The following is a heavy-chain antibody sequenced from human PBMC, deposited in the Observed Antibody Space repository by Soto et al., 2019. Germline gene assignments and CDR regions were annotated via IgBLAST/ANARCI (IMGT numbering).Heavy chain of an antibody. CDR3: ASVSPGGRGEYRGFGYFQQ. D-gene: IGHD3-16*01. V-gene: IGHV1-69*01. J-gene: IGHJ1*01. CDR2: IIPIFGTA. Sequence: QVQLVQSGAEVKKPGSSVKVSCKASGGTFSSYAISWVRQAPGQGLEWMGGIIPIFGTANYAQKFQGRVTITADESTSTAYMELSSLRSEDTAVYYCASVSPGGRGEYRGFGYFQQWGQGTLVTVSS. CDR1: GGTFSSYA.